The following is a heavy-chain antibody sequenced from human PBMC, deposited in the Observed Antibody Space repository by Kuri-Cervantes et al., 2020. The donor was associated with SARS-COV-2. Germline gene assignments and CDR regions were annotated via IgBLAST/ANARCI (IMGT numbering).Heavy chain of an antibody. CDR2: ISPNNGVT. D-gene: IGHD3-10*01. CDR1: GYTFTSYG. J-gene: IGHJ6*02. V-gene: IGHV1-18*01. CDR3: AREIGTYYKYTMDV. Sequence: ASVKVSCKASGYTFTSYGINWVRQAPGQGLEWMGWISPNNGVTKYAQKFQGRVTMTIDTSTTTAYMEVRSLRSDDAAVYFCAREIGTYYKYTMDVWGQGTTDRLL.